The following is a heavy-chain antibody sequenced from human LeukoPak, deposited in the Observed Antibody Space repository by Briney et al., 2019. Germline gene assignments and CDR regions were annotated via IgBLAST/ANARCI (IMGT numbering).Heavy chain of an antibody. V-gene: IGHV4-61*01. CDR1: GGSISSGSYY. D-gene: IGHD5-18*01. CDR3: ARTTEGVYTYDYSSYYYMDV. Sequence: SETLSLTCTVSGGSISSGSYYWSWIRQPPGKGLEWIGYIYYSGSTNYNPSLKSRVTISVDSSKNQFSLKLSSVTAADTAVYYCARTTEGVYTYDYSSYYYMDVWGKGTTVTISS. CDR2: IYYSGST. J-gene: IGHJ6*03.